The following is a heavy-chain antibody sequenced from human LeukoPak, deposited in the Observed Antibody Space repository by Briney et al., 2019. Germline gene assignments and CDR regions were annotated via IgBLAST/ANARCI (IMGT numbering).Heavy chain of an antibody. J-gene: IGHJ4*02. CDR1: GSTFSSYG. D-gene: IGHD6-13*01. Sequence: GGSLRLSCAASGSTFSSYGMHWVRQAPGKGLEWVAVISYDGSNKYYADSVKGRFTISRDNSKNTLYLQMNSLRAEDTAVYYCAKEAWQQLVPYYFDYWGQGTLVTVSS. CDR2: ISYDGSNK. CDR3: AKEAWQQLVPYYFDY. V-gene: IGHV3-30*18.